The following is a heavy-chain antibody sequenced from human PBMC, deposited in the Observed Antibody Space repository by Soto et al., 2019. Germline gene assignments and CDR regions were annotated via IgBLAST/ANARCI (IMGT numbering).Heavy chain of an antibody. D-gene: IGHD5-18*01. Sequence: PGGSLRLSCAASGFTFSSYSMNWVRQAPGKGLEWVSSISSSSSYIYYADSVKGRFTISRDNAKNSLYLQMNSLRAEDTAVYYCARTPSSEYSYGFREDYWGQGTLVTVYS. J-gene: IGHJ4*02. CDR3: ARTPSSEYSYGFREDY. V-gene: IGHV3-21*01. CDR2: ISSSSSYI. CDR1: GFTFSSYS.